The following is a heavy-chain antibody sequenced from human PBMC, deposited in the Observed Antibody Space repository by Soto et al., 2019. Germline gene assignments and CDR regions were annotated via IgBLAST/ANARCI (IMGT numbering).Heavy chain of an antibody. CDR3: ARITYYYDSSGYKV. D-gene: IGHD3-22*01. CDR1: GGSVRSGSYY. CDR2: IYYSGST. Sequence: TLSLTCTVSGGSVRSGSYYWSWIRQPPGKGLEWIGYIYYSGSTNYNPSLKSRVTISVDTSKNQFSLKLSSVTAADTAVYYCARITYYYDSSGYKVWGQGTLVTVSS. V-gene: IGHV4-61*01. J-gene: IGHJ4*02.